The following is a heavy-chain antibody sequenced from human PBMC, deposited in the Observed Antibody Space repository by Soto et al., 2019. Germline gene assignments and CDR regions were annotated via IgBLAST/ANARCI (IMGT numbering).Heavy chain of an antibody. CDR1: GGSISSSNW. J-gene: IGHJ4*02. D-gene: IGHD3-9*01. V-gene: IGHV4-4*02. CDR3: ARGGNYDILTGFPYYFDY. Sequence: PSETLSLTCAVYGGSISSSNWWSWVRQPPGKGLEWIGEIYHSGSTNYNPSLKSRVTISVDKSKNQFSLKLSSVTAADTAVYYCARGGNYDILTGFPYYFDYWGQGTLVTVS. CDR2: IYHSGST.